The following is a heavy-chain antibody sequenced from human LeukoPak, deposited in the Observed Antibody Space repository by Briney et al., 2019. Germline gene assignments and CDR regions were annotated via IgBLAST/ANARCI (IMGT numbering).Heavy chain of an antibody. Sequence: ASVKVSCKASGYTFTSYGISWVRQAPGQGLEWMGWISAYNGNTNYAQKFQGRVTMTRNTSISTAYMELSSLRSEDTAVYYCARGDSSSSGEIYWGQGTLVTVSS. CDR3: ARGDSSSSGEIY. D-gene: IGHD6-6*01. CDR1: GYTFTSYG. J-gene: IGHJ4*02. CDR2: ISAYNGNT. V-gene: IGHV1-18*01.